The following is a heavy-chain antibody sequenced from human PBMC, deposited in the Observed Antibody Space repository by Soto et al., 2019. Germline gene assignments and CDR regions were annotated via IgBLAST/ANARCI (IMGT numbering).Heavy chain of an antibody. V-gene: IGHV4-34*12. J-gene: IGHJ4*02. Sequence: SETLSLTCAVYGGSFSAYYWSWVRQPPGKGLEWIGEIIHSESTKYNPSLKSRVTISVDTSKNQFSLKLSSVTAADTAVYYCAAGLQVLKYRYFDYWGQGTLVTVSS. CDR3: AAGLQVLKYRYFDY. CDR1: GGSFSAYY. D-gene: IGHD3-16*02. CDR2: IIHSEST.